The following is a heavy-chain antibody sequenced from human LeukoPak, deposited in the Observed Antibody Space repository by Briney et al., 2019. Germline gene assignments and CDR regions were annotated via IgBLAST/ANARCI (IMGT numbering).Heavy chain of an antibody. D-gene: IGHD5-18*01. CDR1: GYTFTNYD. CDR3: ARGWGPWIQLRY. V-gene: IGHV1-8*01. J-gene: IGHJ4*02. CDR2: MNPTNAYT. Sequence: ASVKVSCKASGYTFTNYDINWVRQATGQGLEWMGWMNPTNAYTGFAQRFQDRVTMTRNTSISTAYMELRSLRSEDTAVYYCARGWGPWIQLRYWGQGTLVTVSS.